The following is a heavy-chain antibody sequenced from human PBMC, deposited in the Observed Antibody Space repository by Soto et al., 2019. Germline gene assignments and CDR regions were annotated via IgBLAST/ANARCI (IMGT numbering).Heavy chain of an antibody. CDR1: GFTFTSSA. J-gene: IGHJ4*02. CDR2: IVVGSGNT. D-gene: IGHD3-10*02. V-gene: IGHV1-58*02. Sequence: SVKVSCKASGFTFTSSAMQCVRQARGQRLEWIGWIVVGSGNTNYAQKFQERVTITRDMSTSTSYMELSSLRSEDTAVYYCAAGNGRGEYYFDYWGQGTLVTVSS. CDR3: AAGNGRGEYYFDY.